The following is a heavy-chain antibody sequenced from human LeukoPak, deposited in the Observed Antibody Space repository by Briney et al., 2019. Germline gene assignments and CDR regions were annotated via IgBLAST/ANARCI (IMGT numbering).Heavy chain of an antibody. CDR2: IYPGDLDT. CDR3: ARRYYYGSGSYEAVFDY. D-gene: IGHD3-10*01. J-gene: IGHJ4*02. V-gene: IGHV5-51*01. CDR1: GYTFSSYW. Sequence: GESLKISCEGSGYTFSSYWIAWVRQMPGKGLEYMGIIYPGDLDTRYSPSFQGQVTISADKSISTAYLQWSSLKASDTAMYYCARRYYYGSGSYEAVFDYWGQGTLVTVSS.